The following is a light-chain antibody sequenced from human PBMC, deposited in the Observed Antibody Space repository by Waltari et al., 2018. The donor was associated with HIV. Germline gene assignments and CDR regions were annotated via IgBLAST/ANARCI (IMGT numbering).Light chain of an antibody. V-gene: IGKV1-9*01. CDR3: QQLNTYPRT. CDR1: QGISSY. J-gene: IGKJ2*01. Sequence: VGDRVTITCRASQGISSYLAWYQQKPGKSPKLLIYAASTLQSGVPSRFSGSGSGTDFTRTISSLQPEDFATYYCQQLNTYPRTFGQGTKLEIK. CDR2: AAS.